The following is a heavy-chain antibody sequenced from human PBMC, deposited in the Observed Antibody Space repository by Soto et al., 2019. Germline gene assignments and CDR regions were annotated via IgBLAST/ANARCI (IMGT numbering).Heavy chain of an antibody. CDR1: GYTFTSYA. V-gene: IGHV1-8*02. CDR2: MNANSGNT. Sequence: GASVKVSCKASGYTFTSYAMHWVRQAPGQRLEWMGWMNANSGNTGYAQKFQGRVTMTRNTSISTAYMELSSLRSEDTAVYYCAKDFEYSYGYDAFEIWGQGTMVTVSS. J-gene: IGHJ3*02. D-gene: IGHD5-18*01. CDR3: AKDFEYSYGYDAFEI.